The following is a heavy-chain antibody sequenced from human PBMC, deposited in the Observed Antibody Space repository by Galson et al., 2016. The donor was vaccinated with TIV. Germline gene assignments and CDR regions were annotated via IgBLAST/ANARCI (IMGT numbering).Heavy chain of an antibody. CDR2: ISDGGNT. V-gene: IGHV3-66*02. J-gene: IGHJ6*02. Sequence: SLRLSCAASGLSVRINYMTWVRQAPGKGLEWVSLISDGGNTYYPDSVKGRFTISRDNSKNTLYLQMNSLRVEDTAVYYVSRDRVVDATYYYYYYGMDVWGQGTAVTVSS. CDR1: GLSVRINY. CDR3: SRDRVVDATYYYYYYGMDV. D-gene: IGHD2-15*01.